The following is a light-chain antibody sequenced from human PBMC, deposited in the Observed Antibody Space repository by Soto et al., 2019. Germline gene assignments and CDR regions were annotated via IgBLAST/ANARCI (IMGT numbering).Light chain of an antibody. V-gene: IGKV3-20*01. J-gene: IGKJ1*01. CDR2: GES. Sequence: DMVLKNTPGTLSLYPGEAATLSCRVSQSFSSSYLAWYQQRPGQAPRLLMYGESGRATDIPDRFSGSASGTDFTLSVSRLEPEDYALNYCLPSACLPRTLDQGFK. CDR1: QSFSSSY. CDR3: LPSACLPRT.